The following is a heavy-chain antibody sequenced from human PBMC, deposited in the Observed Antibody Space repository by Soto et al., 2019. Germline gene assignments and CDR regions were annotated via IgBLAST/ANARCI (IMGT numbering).Heavy chain of an antibody. CDR3: ARWGYDSSGYAVRSEKQYNWFAP. D-gene: IGHD3-22*01. V-gene: IGHV3-11*01. CDR2: RSRAGSTI. CDR1: GFAFNDNY. Sequence: GGALRLSCAASGFAFNDNYMSWIRQAPGTVQDWVSYRSRAGSTIYYADPVKGRFTISRDNGKNSLYLQMNSLRAKDTAVYYCARWGYDSSGYAVRSEKQYNWFAPWGQGTLVTVS. J-gene: IGHJ5*02.